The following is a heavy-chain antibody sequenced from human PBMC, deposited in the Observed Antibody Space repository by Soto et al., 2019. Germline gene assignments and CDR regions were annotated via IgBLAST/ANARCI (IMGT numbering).Heavy chain of an antibody. CDR2: ISYDGSNK. Sequence: ESGGGVVQPGRSLRLSCAASGFTFSSYAMHWVRQAPGKGLEWVAVISYDGSNKYYADSVKGRFTISRDNSKNTLYLQMNSLRAEDTAVYYCARESIAVAGYYFDYWGQGTLVTVSS. J-gene: IGHJ4*02. D-gene: IGHD6-19*01. CDR1: GFTFSSYA. CDR3: ARESIAVAGYYFDY. V-gene: IGHV3-30-3*01.